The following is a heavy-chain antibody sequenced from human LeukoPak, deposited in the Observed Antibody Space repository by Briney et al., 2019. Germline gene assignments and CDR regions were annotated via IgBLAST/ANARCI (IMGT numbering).Heavy chain of an antibody. CDR3: ARAGTCFGGDCYAYIDY. CDR2: INWNGGST. V-gene: IGHV3-20*04. J-gene: IGHJ4*02. D-gene: IGHD2-21*02. CDR1: GFTFDDYG. Sequence: GGSLRLSCAASGFTFDDYGMSWVRQAPGKGLEWVSGINWNGGSTGYADSVKGRFTISRDNAENSLYLQMNSLRAEDTALYYCARAGTCFGGDCYAYIDYWGQGTLVTVSS.